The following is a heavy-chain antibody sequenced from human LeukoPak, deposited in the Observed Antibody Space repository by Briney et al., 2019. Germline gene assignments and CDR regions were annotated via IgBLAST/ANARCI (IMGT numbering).Heavy chain of an antibody. Sequence: ASVKVSCKASGYTFTGYYMHWVRQAPGQGLEWMGWINPNSGGTNYAQKFQGRVTMTRDTSISTAYMELSRPRSDDTAVYYCARGPSYSNYDYAAYYYYGMDVWGQGTTVTVSS. CDR2: INPNSGGT. CDR1: GYTFTGYY. D-gene: IGHD4-4*01. V-gene: IGHV1-2*02. J-gene: IGHJ6*02. CDR3: ARGPSYSNYDYAAYYYYGMDV.